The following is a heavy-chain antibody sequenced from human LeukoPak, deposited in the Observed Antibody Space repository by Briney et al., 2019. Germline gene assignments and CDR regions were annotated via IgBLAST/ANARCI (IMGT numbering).Heavy chain of an antibody. Sequence: PSETLSLTCTVSGGSISSGGYYWSWIRQHPGKGLEWIGYIYYSGSTYYNPSLKSRVTISVDTSRNQFSLKLSSVTAADTAVYYCARVPSGDAFDIWGQGTMVTVSS. CDR3: ARVPSGDAFDI. CDR1: GGSISSGGYY. CDR2: IYYSGST. V-gene: IGHV4-31*03. D-gene: IGHD3-10*01. J-gene: IGHJ3*02.